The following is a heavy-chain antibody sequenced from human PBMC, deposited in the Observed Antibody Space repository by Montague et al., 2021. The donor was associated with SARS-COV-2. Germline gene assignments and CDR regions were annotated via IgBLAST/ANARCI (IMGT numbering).Heavy chain of an antibody. Sequence: PALVKPTQTLTLTCTFSGFSLSTSGMCVSWIRQPPGKALEWLARIDWDDDKYYSASLKTRLTIPKDTSKSQVVLTMTNMDPVDTATYYCARTYGAGGGFDFWGRGTLVTVSS. V-gene: IGHV2-70*11. D-gene: IGHD3-10*01. J-gene: IGHJ2*01. CDR1: GFSLSTSGMC. CDR3: ARTYGAGGGFDF. CDR2: IDWDDDK.